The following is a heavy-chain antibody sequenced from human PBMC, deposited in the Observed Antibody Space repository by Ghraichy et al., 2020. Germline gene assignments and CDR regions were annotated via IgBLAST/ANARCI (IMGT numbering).Heavy chain of an antibody. CDR2: IYYSGST. D-gene: IGHD4-17*01. CDR3: ASGRPGTTVTSRGFLD. CDR1: GGSVSSGSYY. J-gene: IGHJ4*02. V-gene: IGHV4-61*01. Sequence: SETLSLTCTVSGGSVSSGSYYWSWIRQPPGKGLEWIGYIYYSGSTNYNPSLKSRVTISVDTSKNQFSLKLSSVTAADTAVYYCASGRPGTTVTSRGFLDWGQGTLVTVSS.